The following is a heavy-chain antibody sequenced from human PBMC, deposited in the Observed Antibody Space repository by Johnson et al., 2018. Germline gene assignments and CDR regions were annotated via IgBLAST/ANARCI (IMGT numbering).Heavy chain of an antibody. CDR1: GFTFSSYA. CDR2: ISYDGSNK. D-gene: IGHD5-12*01. V-gene: IGHV3-30-3*01. J-gene: IGHJ6*03. CDR3: ARDGSPYYYYYMDV. Sequence: VQLVESGGGVVQPGRSLRLSCAASGFTFSSYAMHWVRQAPGKGLEWVAVISYDGSNKYYADSVKGRFTISRDNSKNTLYLQMNSLGAEDTAVYYCARDGSPYYYYYMDVWGKGTTVTVSS.